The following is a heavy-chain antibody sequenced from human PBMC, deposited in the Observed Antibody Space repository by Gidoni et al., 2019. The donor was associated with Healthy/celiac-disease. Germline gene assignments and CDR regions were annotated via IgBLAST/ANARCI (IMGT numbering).Heavy chain of an antibody. Sequence: EVQLVESGGGLVQPGRSLRLSCAASGFTFDDYAMHWVRQAPGKGLEWVSGISWNSGSIGYADSVKGRFTISRDNAKNSLYLQMNSLRAEDTALYYCAKSPPGNGDRTGYFDLWGRGTLVTVSS. CDR2: ISWNSGSI. D-gene: IGHD4-17*01. CDR1: GFTFDDYA. J-gene: IGHJ2*01. CDR3: AKSPPGNGDRTGYFDL. V-gene: IGHV3-9*01.